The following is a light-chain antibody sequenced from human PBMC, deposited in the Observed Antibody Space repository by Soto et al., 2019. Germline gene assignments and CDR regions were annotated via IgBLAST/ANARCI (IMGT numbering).Light chain of an antibody. CDR1: HDVSRN. CDR3: QQYHCMLS. CDR2: DAS. J-gene: IGKJ4*02. V-gene: IGKV1-33*01. Sequence: DIQMTQSPSSLSASEGDRVTITCQSSHDVSRNLNWFQQKPGEAPQLLIYDASNLERGVPSRFSGSGSGTDFTLTISRLQPEVVATYYCQQYHCMLSFGGGTEVEIK.